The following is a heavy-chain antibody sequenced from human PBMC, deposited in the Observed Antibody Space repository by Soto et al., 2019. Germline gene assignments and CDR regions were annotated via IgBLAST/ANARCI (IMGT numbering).Heavy chain of an antibody. CDR3: ARGGYYYDSSGSSGTFDI. CDR2: MNPNSGNT. Sequence: ASVKVSCKASGYTFTSYDINWVRQATGQGLEWMGWMNPNSGNTGYAQKFQGRVTMTRNTSISTAYMELSSLRSEDTAVYYCARGGYYYDSSGSSGTFDIWGQGTMVTVS. V-gene: IGHV1-8*01. D-gene: IGHD3-22*01. J-gene: IGHJ3*02. CDR1: GYTFTSYD.